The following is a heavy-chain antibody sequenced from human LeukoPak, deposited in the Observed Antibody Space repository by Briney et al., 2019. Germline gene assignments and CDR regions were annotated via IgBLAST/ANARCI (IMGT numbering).Heavy chain of an antibody. CDR2: ISFDGSNK. CDR3: ARGGLPPKFYGIDL. D-gene: IGHD2-15*01. V-gene: IGHV3-30*04. CDR1: GFTFSSHA. J-gene: IGHJ6*02. Sequence: PGGSLRLSCAASGFTFSSHAMHWVRQAPGRGLKWVAVISFDGSNKYYADSVKGRFTISRDNSKNTLYLQMNSLSAEDTAVYYCARGGLPPKFYGIDLWGHGTTVTVAS.